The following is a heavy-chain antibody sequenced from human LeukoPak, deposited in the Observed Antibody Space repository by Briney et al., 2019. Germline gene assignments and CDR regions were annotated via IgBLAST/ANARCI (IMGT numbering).Heavy chain of an antibody. V-gene: IGHV4-61*02. Sequence: SQTLSLTCTVSGGSLSSGSYYWSWIRQPAGKGLEWIGRIYTSGSTNYNPSLKSRVTISVDTSKNQFSLKLSSVTAADTAVYYCARAGKSVRNDAFDIWGQGTMVTVSS. D-gene: IGHD1-14*01. CDR3: ARAGKSVRNDAFDI. J-gene: IGHJ3*02. CDR2: IYTSGST. CDR1: GGSLSSGSYY.